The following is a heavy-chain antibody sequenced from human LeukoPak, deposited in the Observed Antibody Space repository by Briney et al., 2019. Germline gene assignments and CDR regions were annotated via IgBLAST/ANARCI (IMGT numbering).Heavy chain of an antibody. CDR1: GGSFSGYY. J-gene: IGHJ3*02. Sequence: SETLSLTCAVYGGSFSGYYWSWIRQPPGKGLEWIGEINHSGSTNYNPSLKSRVTISVDTSKNQFSLELSSVTAADTAVYYCARAEEGGYYFSDDAFDIWGQGTMVTVSS. CDR2: INHSGST. D-gene: IGHD3-22*01. CDR3: ARAEEGGYYFSDDAFDI. V-gene: IGHV4-34*01.